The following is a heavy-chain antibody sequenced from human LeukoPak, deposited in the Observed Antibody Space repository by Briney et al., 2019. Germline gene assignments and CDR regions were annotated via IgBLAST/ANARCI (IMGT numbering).Heavy chain of an antibody. CDR3: ARLEVAGNFDY. J-gene: IGHJ4*02. Sequence: SETLSLTCTVSGGSISSSSYYWGWIRQPPGKGLEWIGSIYYSGRTYYNPSLKSRVTISVDTSKNQFSLKLSSVTAADTAVYYCARLEVAGNFDYWGQGTLVTVSS. D-gene: IGHD6-19*01. CDR2: IYYSGRT. V-gene: IGHV4-39*01. CDR1: GGSISSSSYY.